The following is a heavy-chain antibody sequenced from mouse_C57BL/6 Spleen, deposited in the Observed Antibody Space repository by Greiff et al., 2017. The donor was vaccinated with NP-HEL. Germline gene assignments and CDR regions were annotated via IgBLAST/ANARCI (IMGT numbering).Heavy chain of an antibody. Sequence: VQLQQPGAELVKPGASVKLSCKASGYTFTSYWMQWVKQRPGQGLEWIGEIDPSDSYTNYNQKFKGKATLTVETSSSTAYMQLSSLTSEDSAVYYCARFITTVVARFDYWGQGTTLTVSS. J-gene: IGHJ2*01. CDR1: GYTFTSYW. CDR2: IDPSDSYT. V-gene: IGHV1-50*01. CDR3: ARFITTVVARFDY. D-gene: IGHD1-1*01.